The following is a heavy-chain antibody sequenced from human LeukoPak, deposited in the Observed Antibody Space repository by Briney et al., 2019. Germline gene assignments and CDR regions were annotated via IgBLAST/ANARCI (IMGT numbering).Heavy chain of an antibody. V-gene: IGHV3-7*01. CDR3: ASDRDYYDSSGYLFDY. CDR2: IKQDGSEK. CDR1: GFTFSNYW. Sequence: GGSLRLSCAASGFTFSNYWVSWVRQAPGKGLEWVANIKQDGSEKYYVDSVKGRFTISRDNAKNSLYLQMNSLRAEDTAVYYCASDRDYYDSSGYLFDYWGQGTLVTVSS. J-gene: IGHJ4*02. D-gene: IGHD3-22*01.